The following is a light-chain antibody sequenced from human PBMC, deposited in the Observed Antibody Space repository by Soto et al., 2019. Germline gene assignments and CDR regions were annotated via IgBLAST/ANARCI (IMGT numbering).Light chain of an antibody. J-gene: IGLJ2*01. CDR1: SSNIGAGYD. CDR2: GNS. CDR3: QSYDSSLKEVV. Sequence: QLVLTQPPSVSGAPGQRVTISCTGSSSNIGAGYDVHWYQQLPGTAPKLLIYGNSNRPSGVPDRFSGSKSGTSASLAITGLQAEDEADYYCQSYDSSLKEVVFGGGTKPTVL. V-gene: IGLV1-40*01.